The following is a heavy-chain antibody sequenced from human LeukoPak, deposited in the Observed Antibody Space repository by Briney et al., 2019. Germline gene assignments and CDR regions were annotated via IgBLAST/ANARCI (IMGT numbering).Heavy chain of an antibody. J-gene: IGHJ4*02. V-gene: IGHV3-21*01. D-gene: IGHD5-24*01. CDR2: ISSNATYI. Sequence: PGGSLRLSCATSGFTFSSYSMNWVRQAPGKGLEWISSISSNATYIYYADSLKGRFTISRDNAKNSLYLQMNSLRVEDTAVYYCARAEVVIDGYTYAFDHWGRGTLATVSS. CDR3: ARAEVVIDGYTYAFDH. CDR1: GFTFSSYS.